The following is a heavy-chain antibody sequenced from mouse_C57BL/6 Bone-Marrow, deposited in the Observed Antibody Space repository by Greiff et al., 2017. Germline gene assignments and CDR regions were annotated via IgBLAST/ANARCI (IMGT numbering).Heavy chain of an antibody. CDR1: GYTFTSYW. D-gene: IGHD2-4*01. Sequence: VQLQQPGAELVRPGSSVKLSCKASGYTFTSYWMDWVKQRPGQGLEWIGNIYPSDSETHYNQKFKDKATLTVDKSSSTAYMQLSSLTSEDSAVYYCARPSYDYDEGHYAMDYWGQGTSVTVSS. V-gene: IGHV1-61*01. CDR3: ARPSYDYDEGHYAMDY. CDR2: IYPSDSET. J-gene: IGHJ4*01.